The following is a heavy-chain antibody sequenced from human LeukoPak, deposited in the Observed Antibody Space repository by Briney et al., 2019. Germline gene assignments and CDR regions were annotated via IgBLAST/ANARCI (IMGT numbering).Heavy chain of an antibody. V-gene: IGHV4-61*08. J-gene: IGHJ3*02. D-gene: IGHD7-27*01. CDR2: IYYSGST. CDR3: ARPELGMRHAFDI. CDR1: GGSISSGDYY. Sequence: SETLSLTCTVSGGSISSGDYYWSWIRQPPGKGLEWIGYIYYSGSTNYNPSLKSRVTISVDTSKNQFSLKLSSVTAADTAVYYCARPELGMRHAFDIWGQGTMVTVSS.